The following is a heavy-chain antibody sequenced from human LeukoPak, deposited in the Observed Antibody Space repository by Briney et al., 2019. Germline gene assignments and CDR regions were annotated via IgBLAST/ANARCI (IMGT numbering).Heavy chain of an antibody. V-gene: IGHV4-59*08. Sequence: PSETLSLTCTVSGGSISSYYWSWIRQPPGKGLEWIGYIYYSGSTNYNPSLKSRVTISVDTSKNQFSLKLSSVTAADTAVYYCARGCGWYYFDYWGQGTLVTVSS. D-gene: IGHD6-19*01. CDR3: ARGCGWYYFDY. CDR1: GGSISSYY. CDR2: IYYSGST. J-gene: IGHJ4*02.